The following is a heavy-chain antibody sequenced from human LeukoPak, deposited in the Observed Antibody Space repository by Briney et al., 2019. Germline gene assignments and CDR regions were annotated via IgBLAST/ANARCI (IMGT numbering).Heavy chain of an antibody. CDR1: GGTFSTSA. V-gene: IGHV1-69*04. CDR2: IIPVLNIT. CDR3: ARDQGLTAPPPSGLDV. D-gene: IGHD5-18*01. Sequence: ASVQVSCKTSGGTFSTSAITWVRQAPGQGLEWIGRIIPVLNITTYAQRFQGRVTITADTSTSTVYMELSSLRSEETAVYYCARDQGLTAPPPSGLDVWGQGTTVIVSS. J-gene: IGHJ6*02.